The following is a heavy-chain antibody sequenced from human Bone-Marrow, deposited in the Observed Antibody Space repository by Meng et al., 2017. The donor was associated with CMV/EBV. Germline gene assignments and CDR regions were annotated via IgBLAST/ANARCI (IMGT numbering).Heavy chain of an antibody. J-gene: IGHJ5*02. CDR3: AKGLNWFDP. V-gene: IGHV3-23*03. CDR2: IYSGGSST. CDR1: GFTFSDYY. Sequence: GESLKISCAASGFTFSDYYMSWIRQAPGKGLEWVSVIYSGGSSTYYADSVKGRFTISRDNSKNTLYLQMNSLRAEDTAVYYCAKGLNWFDPWGQGTLVTVSS.